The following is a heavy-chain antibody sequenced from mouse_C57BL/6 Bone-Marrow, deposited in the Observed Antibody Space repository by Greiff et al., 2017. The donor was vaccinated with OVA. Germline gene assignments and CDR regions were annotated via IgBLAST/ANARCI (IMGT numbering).Heavy chain of an antibody. D-gene: IGHD2-1*01. Sequence: VQGVESGAELVKPGASVKMSCKASGYTFTSYWITWVKQRPGQGLEWIGDIYPGSGSTNYNEKFKSKATLTVDTSSSTAYMQLSSLTSEDSAVYYCATIYYGNSYWYFDVWGTGTTVTVSS. V-gene: IGHV1-55*01. CDR3: ATIYYGNSYWYFDV. CDR2: IYPGSGST. J-gene: IGHJ1*03. CDR1: GYTFTSYW.